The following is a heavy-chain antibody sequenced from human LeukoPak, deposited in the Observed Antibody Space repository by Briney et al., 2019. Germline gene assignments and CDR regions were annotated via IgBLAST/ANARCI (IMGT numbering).Heavy chain of an antibody. CDR1: GGSISSYY. CDR3: ARTAGSGSYYPLDY. D-gene: IGHD3-10*01. CDR2: IYYSGST. V-gene: IGHV4-59*01. J-gene: IGHJ4*02. Sequence: PSETLSLTCTVSGGSISSYYWSWIRQPPGKGLEWIGYIYYSGSTNYNPSLKSRVTISVDTSKNQFSLMLSSVTAADTAVYYCARTAGSGSYYPLDYWGQGTLVTVSS.